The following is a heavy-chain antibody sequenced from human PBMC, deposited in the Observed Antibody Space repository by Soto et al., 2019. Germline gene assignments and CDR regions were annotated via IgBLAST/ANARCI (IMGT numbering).Heavy chain of an antibody. CDR3: ARGSPTTVTTWFDP. Sequence: QVQLVQSGAEVKKPGSSVKVSCKASGGTFTNFAISWVRQAPGQGLEWMGGIIPVFGTAKYAQRFQGRVKFTADESTSTAYMEVNSLISDDTAVYYCARGSPTTVTTWFDPWGQGTLVTVSS. CDR1: GGTFTNFA. J-gene: IGHJ5*02. CDR2: IIPVFGTA. D-gene: IGHD4-17*01. V-gene: IGHV1-69*01.